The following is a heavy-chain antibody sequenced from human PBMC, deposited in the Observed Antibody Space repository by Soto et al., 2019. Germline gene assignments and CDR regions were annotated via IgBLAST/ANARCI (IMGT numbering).Heavy chain of an antibody. CDR2: IYYSGSTYSRGST. Sequence: SVTLSLTCTVSGGSIRSGDYYWSWIHQPPGKGLEWIGYIYYSGSTYSRGSTYYNPSLKSRVTISVDTSKNQFSLKLNSVTAADTAVYYCARDYGDYNWFDPWGQGTLVTVSS. J-gene: IGHJ5*02. D-gene: IGHD4-17*01. CDR1: GGSIRSGDYY. V-gene: IGHV4-30-4*01. CDR3: ARDYGDYNWFDP.